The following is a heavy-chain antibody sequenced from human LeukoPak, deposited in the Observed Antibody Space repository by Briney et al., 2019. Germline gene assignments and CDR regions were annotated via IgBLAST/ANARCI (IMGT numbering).Heavy chain of an antibody. D-gene: IGHD2-2*01. V-gene: IGHV1-2*06. CDR3: AREVGYSSSYYGRFDP. CDR2: VNPNNGVP. Sequence: ASVKVSCKASGYTFTGYYMHWVRQAPEQGLEWMGRVNPNNGVPNYAQKFQGRVTMTRDTAISTFYMELNSLRSDDTAVYFCAREVGYSSSYYGRFDPWGQGTLVIVSS. J-gene: IGHJ5*02. CDR1: GYTFTGYY.